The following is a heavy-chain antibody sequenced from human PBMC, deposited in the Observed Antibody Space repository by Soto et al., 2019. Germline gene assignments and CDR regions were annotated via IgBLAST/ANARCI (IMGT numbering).Heavy chain of an antibody. J-gene: IGHJ4*02. Sequence: SGGSLRLSCAASGFTFSTYSMNWVRQAPGKGLEWDSSISSSSSDIYYADSMKGRFTVSRDNTKNSLYLQMNSLRAEDTAVYYCARSQVIAARPYYFDYWGQGTLVTVSS. V-gene: IGHV3-21*01. CDR1: GFTFSTYS. CDR3: ARSQVIAARPYYFDY. D-gene: IGHD6-6*01. CDR2: ISSSSSDI.